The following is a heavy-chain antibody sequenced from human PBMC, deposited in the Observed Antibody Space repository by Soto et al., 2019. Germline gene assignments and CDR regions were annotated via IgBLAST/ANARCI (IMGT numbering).Heavy chain of an antibody. CDR2: IIPILGIA. CDR1: GGTFSSYT. CDR3: AISVGPATAMAYYYGMDV. D-gene: IGHD2-2*01. Sequence: SVKVSFKASGGTFSSYTISWVRQAPGQGLEWMGRIIPILGIANYAQKFQGRVTITADKSTSTAYMELSSLRSEDTAVYYCAISVGPATAMAYYYGMDVWGQGTTVTVSS. V-gene: IGHV1-69*02. J-gene: IGHJ6*02.